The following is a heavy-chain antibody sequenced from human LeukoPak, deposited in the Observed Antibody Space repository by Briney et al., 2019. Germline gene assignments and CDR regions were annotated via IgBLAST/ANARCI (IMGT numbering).Heavy chain of an antibody. CDR1: GYTLTELS. J-gene: IGHJ3*02. V-gene: IGHV1-24*01. Sequence: ASVKVSCKVSGYTLTELSMHWVRQAPGKGLEWMGGFDPEDGETIYAQKFQGRVTMTEDTSTDTAYMELSSLRSEDTAVYYCATWNGYKDAFDIWGQGTMVTVSS. CDR2: FDPEDGET. CDR3: ATWNGYKDAFDI. D-gene: IGHD1-1*01.